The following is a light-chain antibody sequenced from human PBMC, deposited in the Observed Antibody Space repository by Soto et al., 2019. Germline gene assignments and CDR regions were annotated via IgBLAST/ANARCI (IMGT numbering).Light chain of an antibody. V-gene: IGKV1-9*01. CDR2: AAS. Sequence: DIQLTQSPSFLSASVGERVTITCRASRALSSYLAWSQQKPGKAPKLLIYAASTLQSVVPSRFSGSGSGTEFTLTISSLQPEDFATYYCQHLDGYPRTFGQGTKVEF. CDR1: RALSSY. CDR3: QHLDGYPRT. J-gene: IGKJ1*01.